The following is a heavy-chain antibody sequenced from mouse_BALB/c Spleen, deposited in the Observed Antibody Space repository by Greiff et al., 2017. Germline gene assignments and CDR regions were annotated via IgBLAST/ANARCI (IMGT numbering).Heavy chain of an antibody. CDR2: ISSGGSYT. V-gene: IGHV5-6-4*01. Sequence: EVQRVESGGGLVRPGGSLKLSCAASGFTFSSYTMSWVRQTPEKRLEWVATISSGGSYTYYPDSVKGRFTISRDNAKNTLYLQMSSLKSEDTAMYYCTRDGYYGSFDYWGQGTTLTVSS. D-gene: IGHD1-1*01. CDR1: GFTFSSYT. CDR3: TRDGYYGSFDY. J-gene: IGHJ2*01.